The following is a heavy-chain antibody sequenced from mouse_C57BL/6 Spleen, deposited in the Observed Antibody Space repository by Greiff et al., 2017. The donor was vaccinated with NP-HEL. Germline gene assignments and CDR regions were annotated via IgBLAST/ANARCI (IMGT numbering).Heavy chain of an antibody. CDR2: IDPNSGGT. D-gene: IGHD2-3*01. J-gene: IGHJ2*01. Sequence: VQLQQPGAELVKPGASVKLSCKASGYTFTSYWMHWVKQRPGRGLEWIGRIDPNSGGTKYNEKFKSKATLTVDKPSSTAYMQLSSLTSGDSAVYYCAREGIYDGYYSRCFDYWGQGTTLTVSS. CDR3: AREGIYDGYYSRCFDY. V-gene: IGHV1-72*01. CDR1: GYTFTSYW.